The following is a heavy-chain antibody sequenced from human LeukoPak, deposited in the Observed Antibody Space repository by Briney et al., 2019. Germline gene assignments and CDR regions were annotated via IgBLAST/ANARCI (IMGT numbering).Heavy chain of an antibody. CDR1: GFTFSDNY. V-gene: IGHV3-11*01. J-gene: IGHJ6*04. Sequence: GGSLRLSCAASGFTFSDNYMSWVRQAPGQGLGWDSYISSSGSTIYYADSVQGRFTISRDNAKNSLYLQMNSLRAEDTAVYYCARGGNTVKSMDVWGKGTTVTISS. CDR3: ARGGNTVKSMDV. CDR2: ISSSGSTI. D-gene: IGHD2/OR15-2a*01.